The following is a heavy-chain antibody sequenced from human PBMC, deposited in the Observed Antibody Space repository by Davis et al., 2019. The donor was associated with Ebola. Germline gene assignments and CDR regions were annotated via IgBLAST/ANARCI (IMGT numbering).Heavy chain of an antibody. CDR3: VRGSDAYKTGY. CDR1: GGPVGSDY. Sequence: SETLSLTCSVSGGPVGSDYWSWIWQSPGKGLEWIAFISNGGRTIYNPSLRGRVTISIDTSKNQFSLEVRSVTAADTAFYYCVRGSDAYKTGYWGQGTLVTVSS. J-gene: IGHJ4*02. D-gene: IGHD5-24*01. CDR2: ISNGGRT. V-gene: IGHV4-59*02.